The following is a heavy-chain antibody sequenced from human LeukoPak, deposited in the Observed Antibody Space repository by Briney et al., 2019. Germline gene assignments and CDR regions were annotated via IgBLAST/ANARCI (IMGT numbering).Heavy chain of an antibody. V-gene: IGHV1-3*01. J-gene: IGHJ4*02. D-gene: IGHD3-3*01. CDR1: GYTFTNYA. CDR3: ARDWSLRGYFDY. Sequence: ASVEVSCKASGYTFTNYAMHWVRQAPGQRLEWMGWINAGNGNTKYSQKFQGRVTITRDTSASTAYMELSSLRSEDTAVYYCARDWSLRGYFDYWGQGTLVTVSS. CDR2: INAGNGNT.